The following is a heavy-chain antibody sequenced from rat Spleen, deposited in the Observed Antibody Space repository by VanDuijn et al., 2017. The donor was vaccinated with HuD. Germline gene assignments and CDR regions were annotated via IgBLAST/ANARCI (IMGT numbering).Heavy chain of an antibody. CDR3: TRHDYPGVTTNWFAH. Sequence: EVKLVESGGGLVQPGRSLKLSCAASGFNFNDYWMGWVRQAPGKGLEWIGEMNKDSSTINYSPSLKDKFTISRDNAKSTLYLQMDSLRSEDTATYYCTRHDYPGVTTNWFAHWGQGTLVTVSS. CDR2: MNKDSSTI. J-gene: IGHJ3*01. D-gene: IGHD1-4*01. V-gene: IGHV4-2*01. CDR1: GFNFNDYW.